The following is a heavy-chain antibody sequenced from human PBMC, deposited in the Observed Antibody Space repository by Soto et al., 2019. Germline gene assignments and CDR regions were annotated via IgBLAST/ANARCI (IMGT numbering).Heavy chain of an antibody. Sequence: PGGSLRLSCAASGFTFSSYAMNWVRQTPEKGLEWVSSISSTSSYTHYSDSVEGRFTISRDNANNSLFLQMNSLRAEDTATYYCARDLALAGNYWGQGVLVTVSS. D-gene: IGHD6-19*01. CDR2: ISSTSSYT. J-gene: IGHJ4*02. CDR3: ARDLALAGNY. CDR1: GFTFSSYA. V-gene: IGHV3-21*01.